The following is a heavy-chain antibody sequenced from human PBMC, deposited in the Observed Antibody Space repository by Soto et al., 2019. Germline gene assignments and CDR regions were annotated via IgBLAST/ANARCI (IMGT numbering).Heavy chain of an antibody. J-gene: IGHJ5*02. CDR2: INAANGDT. D-gene: IGHD6-13*01. V-gene: IGHV1-3*01. CDR3: VRRHVSATGIDWFDP. Sequence: ASVKVSCKXSGYTFTSYGIHWVRQAPGQRLEWMGCINAANGDTKYSPKFQGRVTITRDTSASTAYMELSSLRSEDTAVYYCVRRHVSATGIDWFDPWGQGTLVPVSS. CDR1: GYTFTSYG.